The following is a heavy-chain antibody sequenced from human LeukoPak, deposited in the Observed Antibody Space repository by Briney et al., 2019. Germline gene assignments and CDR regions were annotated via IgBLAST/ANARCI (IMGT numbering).Heavy chain of an antibody. V-gene: IGHV4-34*01. J-gene: IGHJ4*02. CDR2: INHSGST. CDR3: ASGFGRGVL. D-gene: IGHD3-10*01. Sequence: SETLSLTCAVYGGSFSGYYWSWIRQPPGKGLEWIGEINHSGSTTYNPSLKSRVTISVDTSKTQSSLKLSSVTAADTAVYYCASGFGRGVLWGQGTLVTVSS. CDR1: GGSFSGYY.